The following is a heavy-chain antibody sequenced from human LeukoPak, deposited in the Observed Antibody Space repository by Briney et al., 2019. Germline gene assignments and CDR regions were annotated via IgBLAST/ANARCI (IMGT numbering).Heavy chain of an antibody. Sequence: PSETLSLTCSVSGGSISSSSYYWGWIRQPPGRGLEWIGNIYETGSTNYNPPLKSRVTISVDTSKNQFSLKLSSVTAADTAVYYCERPDDNSFDFWGQGTMVTVSS. J-gene: IGHJ3*01. D-gene: IGHD3-9*01. CDR1: GGSISSSSYY. CDR3: ERPDDNSFDF. CDR2: IYETGST. V-gene: IGHV4-39*01.